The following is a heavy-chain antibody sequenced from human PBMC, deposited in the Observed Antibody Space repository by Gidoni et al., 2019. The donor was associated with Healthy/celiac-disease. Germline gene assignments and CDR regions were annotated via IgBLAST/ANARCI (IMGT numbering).Heavy chain of an antibody. D-gene: IGHD1-26*01. J-gene: IGHJ3*02. CDR1: GFPVSSNY. CDR2: IYSGVST. V-gene: IGHV3-66*02. Sequence: EVQLVGSGGGLVRPGGSLRLSCEASGFPVSSNYISWVRQAPGKGLEWVSGIYSGVSTDYAESVKGRFTISRDNSKNTLYLQMNSLRAEDTAVYYCATVFSGSRTDAFDIWGQGTMVTVSS. CDR3: ATVFSGSRTDAFDI.